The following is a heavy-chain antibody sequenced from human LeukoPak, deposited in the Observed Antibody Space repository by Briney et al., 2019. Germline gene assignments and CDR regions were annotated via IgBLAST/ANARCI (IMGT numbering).Heavy chain of an antibody. CDR3: ARAQGWYIVVVPAAYFDY. CDR2: IKQDGSEK. V-gene: IGHV3-7*01. D-gene: IGHD2-2*01. Sequence: GGSLRLSCAASGFTFSSYWMSWVRQAPGKGLERVANIKQDGSEKYYVDSVKGRFTISRDNAKNSLYLQMNSLRAEDTAVYYCARAQGWYIVVVPAAYFDYWGQGTLVTVSS. CDR1: GFTFSSYW. J-gene: IGHJ4*02.